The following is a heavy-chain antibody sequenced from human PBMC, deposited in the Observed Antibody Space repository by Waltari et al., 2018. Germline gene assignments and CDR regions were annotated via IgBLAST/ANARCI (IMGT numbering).Heavy chain of an antibody. D-gene: IGHD3-3*01. CDR3: ARDRGTETIFGVVIISYNWFDP. CDR2: INPNSGGT. Sequence: QVQLVQSGAEVKKPGASVKVSCKASGYTFTGYYMHWVRQAPGKGLEWMGRINPNSGGTNYAQKFQGRVTMTRDTSISTAYMELSRLRSDDTAVYYCARDRGTETIFGVVIISYNWFDPWGQGTLVTVSS. J-gene: IGHJ5*02. V-gene: IGHV1-2*06. CDR1: GYTFTGYY.